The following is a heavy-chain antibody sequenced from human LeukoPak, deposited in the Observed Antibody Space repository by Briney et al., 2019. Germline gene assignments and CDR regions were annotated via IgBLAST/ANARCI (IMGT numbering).Heavy chain of an antibody. V-gene: IGHV3-9*01. J-gene: IGHJ3*01. D-gene: IGHD3-3*01. CDR1: GFTFGDYA. CDR2: ILWNSGSK. CDR3: VKDSNSGHYFTDVFDV. Sequence: SLRLSCAASGFTFGDYAMHWVRQAPGKGLEWVSGILWNSGSKAYADSVKGRFSISRDNAKNSLHLQMNSLRVEDTALYYCVKDSNSGHYFTDVFDVWGQGTMVTVSS.